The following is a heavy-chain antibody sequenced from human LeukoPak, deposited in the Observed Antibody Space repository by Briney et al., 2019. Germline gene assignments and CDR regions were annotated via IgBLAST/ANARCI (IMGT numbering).Heavy chain of an antibody. CDR1: GYTFTIYG. CDR3: ARELVRGYFDY. J-gene: IGHJ4*02. D-gene: IGHD6-13*01. Sequence: ASVKVSCKASGYTFTIYGIGWVRQAPGQGLEWMGWISAYNGNTNYAQKLQGRVTMTTDTSTSTAYMELRSLRSDDTAVYYCARELVRGYFDYWGQGTLVTVSS. V-gene: IGHV1-18*01. CDR2: ISAYNGNT.